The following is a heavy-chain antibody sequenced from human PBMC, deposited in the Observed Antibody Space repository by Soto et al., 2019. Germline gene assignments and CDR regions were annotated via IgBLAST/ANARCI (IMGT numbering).Heavy chain of an antibody. J-gene: IGHJ5*02. V-gene: IGHV3-30-3*01. Sequence: GGSLRLSCAASGFTFSSYAMHWVRQAPGKGLEWVAVISYDGSNKYYAASVKGRSTISRDNSKNTLYLQMNMLRAEDTAEYYCARSPYPPLRFLEWYKTRFDPWGQGTLVTVSS. D-gene: IGHD3-3*01. CDR1: GFTFSSYA. CDR3: ARSPYPPLRFLEWYKTRFDP. CDR2: ISYDGSNK.